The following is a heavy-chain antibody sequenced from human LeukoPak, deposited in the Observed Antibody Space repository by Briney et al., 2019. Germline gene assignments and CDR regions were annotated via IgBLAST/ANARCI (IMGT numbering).Heavy chain of an antibody. CDR3: AREGIRGYDY. CDR2: IKQDGSEK. J-gene: IGHJ4*02. Sequence: GGSLRVSYAASGFTFRSDWMSWVGQVPGKWLEWVANIKQDGSEKYYVDSVKGRFTISRDNAKNSLYLQMNSLRAEDTAVYYCAREGIRGYDYWGQGTLVTVSS. V-gene: IGHV3-7*01. D-gene: IGHD5-18*01. CDR1: GFTFRSDW.